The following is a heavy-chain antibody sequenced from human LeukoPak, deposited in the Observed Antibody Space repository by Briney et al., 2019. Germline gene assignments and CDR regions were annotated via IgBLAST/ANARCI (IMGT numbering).Heavy chain of an antibody. Sequence: GGSLRLSCAASGFTFSRYDMHWVRQSTGKSLEWVSGIGTAGDTFYLGSVKGRFTISRENAKNSLYLQMNSLRVGDTAVYYCARGELVFAYSMDFWGKGTTVTVSS. V-gene: IGHV3-13*01. CDR1: GFTFSRYD. CDR3: ARGELVFAYSMDF. J-gene: IGHJ6*03. D-gene: IGHD6-6*01. CDR2: IGTAGDT.